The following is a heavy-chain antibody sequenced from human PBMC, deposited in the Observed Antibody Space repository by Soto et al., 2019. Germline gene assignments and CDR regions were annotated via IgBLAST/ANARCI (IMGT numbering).Heavy chain of an antibody. V-gene: IGHV3-15*01. Sequence: GGSLRLSCAASGFTFSNAWMSWVRQAPGKGLEWVGRIKSKTDGGTTDYAAPVKGRFTISRDDSKNTLYLQMNSLKTEDTAVYYCTTDLLYSSGWYYFDYWGQGTLVTVSS. D-gene: IGHD6-19*01. J-gene: IGHJ4*02. CDR3: TTDLLYSSGWYYFDY. CDR1: GFTFSNAW. CDR2: IKSKTDGGTT.